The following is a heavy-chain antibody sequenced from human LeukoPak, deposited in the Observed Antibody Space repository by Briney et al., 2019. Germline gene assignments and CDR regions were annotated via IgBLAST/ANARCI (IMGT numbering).Heavy chain of an antibody. CDR2: ISYDGSNK. Sequence: GGSLRLSCAASGFTLSDYYMTWIRQAPGKGLEWVAVISYDGSNKYYADSVKGRFTISRDNSKNTLYLQMNSLRAEDTAVYYCAKDRQWDGYPDYWGQGTLVTVSS. CDR3: AKDRQWDGYPDY. CDR1: GFTLSDYY. D-gene: IGHD5-24*01. J-gene: IGHJ4*02. V-gene: IGHV3-30*18.